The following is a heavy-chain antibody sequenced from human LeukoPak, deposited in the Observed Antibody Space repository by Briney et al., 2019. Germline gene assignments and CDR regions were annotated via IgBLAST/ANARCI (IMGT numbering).Heavy chain of an antibody. CDR2: INPNSGGT. CDR3: ARDFIAVAVYWFDP. J-gene: IGHJ5*02. CDR1: GGTFSSYA. D-gene: IGHD6-19*01. V-gene: IGHV1-2*02. Sequence: ASVRVSCKASGGTFSSYAISWVRQAPGQGLEWMGWINPNSGGTNYAQKFQGRVTMTRDTSISTAYMELSRLRSDDTAVYYCARDFIAVAVYWFDPWGQGTLVTVSS.